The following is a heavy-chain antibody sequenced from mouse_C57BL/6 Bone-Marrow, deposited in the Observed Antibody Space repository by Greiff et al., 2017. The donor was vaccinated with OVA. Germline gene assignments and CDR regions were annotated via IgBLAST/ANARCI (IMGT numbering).Heavy chain of an antibody. CDR1: GYTFTSYW. D-gene: IGHD1-1*01. CDR3: ARRCSSYGWFAY. V-gene: IGHV1-64*01. Sequence: VQLQQPGAELVKPGASVKLSCKASGYTFTSYWMHWVKQRPGQGLEWIGMIHPNSGSTNYNEKFKSKATLTVDKSSSTAYMQLSSLTSEDSAVYYCARRCSSYGWFAYWGQGTLVTVSA. CDR2: IHPNSGST. J-gene: IGHJ3*01.